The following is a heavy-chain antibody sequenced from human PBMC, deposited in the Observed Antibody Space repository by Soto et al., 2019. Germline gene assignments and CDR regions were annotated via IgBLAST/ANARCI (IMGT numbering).Heavy chain of an antibody. D-gene: IGHD3-3*01. J-gene: IGHJ5*02. CDR3: ARVRDWFDP. Sequence: SETLSLTCAVYGGSLSGYYWNWIRQPPGKGLEWIGEIDHSGYTNYNPSLKSRVTISVDTSKNQFSLRLTSVTAADTAVYYCARVRDWFDPWGQGTLVTVSA. CDR1: GGSLSGYY. V-gene: IGHV4-34*01. CDR2: IDHSGYT.